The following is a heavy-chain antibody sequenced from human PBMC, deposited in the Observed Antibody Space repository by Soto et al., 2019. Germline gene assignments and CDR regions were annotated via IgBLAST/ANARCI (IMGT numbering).Heavy chain of an antibody. CDR1: GFTFSSYG. V-gene: IGHV3-30*18. Sequence: GGSLRLSCAASGFTFSSYGMHWVRQAPGKGLEWVAVISYDGSNKYYADSVKGRFTISRDNSKNTLYLQMNSLRAEDTAVYYCAKEPGHRPIYYYYGMDVWGQGTTVTVSS. CDR3: AKEPGHRPIYYYYGMDV. J-gene: IGHJ6*02. CDR2: ISYDGSNK.